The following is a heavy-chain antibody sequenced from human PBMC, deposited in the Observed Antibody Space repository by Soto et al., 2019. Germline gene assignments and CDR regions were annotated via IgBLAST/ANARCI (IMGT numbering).Heavy chain of an antibody. V-gene: IGHV3-23*01. CDR2: ISGRGGVT. CDR1: GFTFRNQD. D-gene: IGHD3-22*01. J-gene: IGHJ4*02. CDR3: AKDRQFRSYYESAGHYND. Sequence: EVQLLESGGGLVQPGGSLRLTCVGSGFTFRNQDMRWVRQAPGKELEWVSGISGRGGVTYYADSVKGRFTISRDNSKNPLYLQMNNLRANDTAVYYCAKDRQFRSYYESAGHYNDWGQGTLVTVSS.